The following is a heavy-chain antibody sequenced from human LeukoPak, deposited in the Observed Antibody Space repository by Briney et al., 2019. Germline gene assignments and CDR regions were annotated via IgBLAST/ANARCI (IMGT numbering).Heavy chain of an antibody. CDR2: ISTSITYI. Sequence: VGSLRLSCAASGFTFTSYSMSWVRQAPGKGLEWVSSISTSITYIYYADSVKGRFTISRDNAKNSLYLQMNSLRAEDTAVYYCARDPPFIIGTTFFDYWGQGTLVTVSS. CDR3: ARDPPFIIGTTFFDY. CDR1: GFTFTSYS. V-gene: IGHV3-21*01. J-gene: IGHJ4*02. D-gene: IGHD1-20*01.